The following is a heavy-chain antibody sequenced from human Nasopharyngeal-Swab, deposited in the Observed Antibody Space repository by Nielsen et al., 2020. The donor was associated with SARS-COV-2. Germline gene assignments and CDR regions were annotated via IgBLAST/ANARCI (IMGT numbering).Heavy chain of an antibody. CDR2: INSDGSST. CDR3: ARGGSSGWYEGLEYFQH. D-gene: IGHD6-19*01. V-gene: IGHV3-74*01. CDR1: GFTFSSYW. Sequence: GGSLRLSCAASGFTFSSYWMHWVRQAPGKGLVWVSRINSDGSSTGYADSVKGRFTISRDNAKNTLYLQMNSLRAEDTAVYYCARGGSSGWYEGLEYFQHWGQGTLVTVSS. J-gene: IGHJ1*01.